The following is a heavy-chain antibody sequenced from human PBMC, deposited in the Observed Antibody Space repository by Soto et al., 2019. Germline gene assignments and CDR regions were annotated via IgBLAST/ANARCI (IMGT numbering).Heavy chain of an antibody. Sequence: GGSLRLSCAASGFTVSSNYMSWVRQAPGKGLEWVSVIYSGGSTYYADSVKGRFTISRDNSKNTLYLQMNSLRAEDTAVYYCARGWTGTYTGVYFDYWGQGTLVTVSS. CDR3: ARGWTGTYTGVYFDY. CDR2: IYSGGST. J-gene: IGHJ4*02. D-gene: IGHD1-1*01. CDR1: GFTVSSNY. V-gene: IGHV3-53*01.